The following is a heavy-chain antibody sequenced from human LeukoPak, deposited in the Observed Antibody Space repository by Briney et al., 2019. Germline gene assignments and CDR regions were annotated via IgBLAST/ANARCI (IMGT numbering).Heavy chain of an antibody. D-gene: IGHD1-26*01. CDR1: GGSISSYY. V-gene: IGHV4-59*12. Sequence: SETLSLTCTVSGGSISSYYWSWIRQPPGKGLEWIGYIYYSGSTYYNPSLKSRVTISVDTSKNQFSLKLSSVTAADTAVYYCARRRSRGAADYWGQGTLVTVSS. CDR3: ARRRSRGAADY. CDR2: IYYSGST. J-gene: IGHJ4*02.